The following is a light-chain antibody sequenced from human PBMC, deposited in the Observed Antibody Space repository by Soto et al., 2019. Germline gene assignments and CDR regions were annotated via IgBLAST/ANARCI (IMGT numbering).Light chain of an antibody. V-gene: IGKV3-15*01. Sequence: EIVMTKSPDTLSVSPGERSTLSCRASQSVSSNLAWYQQKPGQAPRLLIYGAYTRAAGVPARFSGSGSGTDFTLTISSLQPDDFATYYCQQYSSYWTFGQGTKVDIK. J-gene: IGKJ1*01. CDR2: GAY. CDR1: QSVSSN. CDR3: QQYSSYWT.